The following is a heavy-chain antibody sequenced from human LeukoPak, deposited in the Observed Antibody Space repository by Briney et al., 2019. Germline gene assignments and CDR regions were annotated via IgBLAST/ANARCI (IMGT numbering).Heavy chain of an antibody. CDR2: IQYDGSRK. Sequence: GGSLRLSCATSGFTFSTSDMHWVRQAPGKGLEWVSFIQYDGSRKNYVDSVKGRFTISRDNSKNTLYLQMNSLRAEDTAVYYCARDAAVAGTQYYFDYWGQGTLVTVSS. V-gene: IGHV3-30*02. J-gene: IGHJ4*02. D-gene: IGHD6-19*01. CDR1: GFTFSTSD. CDR3: ARDAAVAGTQYYFDY.